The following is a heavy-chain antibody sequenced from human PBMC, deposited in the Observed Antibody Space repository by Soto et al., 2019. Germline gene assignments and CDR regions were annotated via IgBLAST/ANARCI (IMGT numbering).Heavy chain of an antibody. CDR1: GFTFSSYA. V-gene: IGHV3-23*01. CDR2: ISGSGGST. J-gene: IGHJ5*02. CDR3: AKDYGSGSYFSPMGLIDP. Sequence: PGGSLRLSCAASGFTFSSYAMSWVRQAPGKGLEWVSAISGSGGSTYYADSVKGRFTISRDNSKSTLYLQMNRLRAEDTAVYYCAKDYGSGSYFSPMGLIDPWGQGTLVTVSS. D-gene: IGHD3-10*01.